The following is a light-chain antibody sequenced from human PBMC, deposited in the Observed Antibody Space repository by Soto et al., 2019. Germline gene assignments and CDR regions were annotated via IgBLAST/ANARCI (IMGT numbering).Light chain of an antibody. CDR2: EVS. V-gene: IGLV2-14*01. CDR3: CSYTVSTTFV. CDR1: SIAVGAYNQ. J-gene: IGLJ1*01. Sequence: QSALTQPASVSGSPGQSLTVSSPGTSIAVGAYNQVSWYQHNPGKAPKLMIYEVSIRPSGLSDRFSGSNSGNTASLTISGLQAEDEADYYCCSYTVSTTFVFGSGTKLNVL.